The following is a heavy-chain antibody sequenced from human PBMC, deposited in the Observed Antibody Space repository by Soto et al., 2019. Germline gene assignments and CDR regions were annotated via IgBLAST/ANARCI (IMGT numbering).Heavy chain of an antibody. CDR3: TTPNMTQAN. CDR2: IKIKTDGGTT. J-gene: IGHJ4*02. V-gene: IGHV3-15*01. Sequence: SLXLSCSASGFTFSNAWMSWVRQSPGKGLEWVGRIKIKTDGGTTDYAAPVKGRFTISRDDSKNTLYLQMNSLKTEDTAVYYCTTPNMTQANWGQGTPVTVSS. CDR1: GFTFSNAW.